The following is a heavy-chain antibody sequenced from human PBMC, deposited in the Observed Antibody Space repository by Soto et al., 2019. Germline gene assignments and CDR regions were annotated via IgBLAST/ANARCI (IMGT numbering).Heavy chain of an antibody. CDR2: INHSGST. CDR1: GESFNGYY. V-gene: IGHV4-34*01. D-gene: IGHD6-13*01. Sequence: PSETLSLTCAVYGESFNGYYWSWIRQPPGKGLEWIGEINHSGSTNYNPSLKSRVTISVDTSKNQFSLKLSSVTAADTAVYYCAASSSWYFGLDYWGQGTLVTVSS. J-gene: IGHJ4*02. CDR3: AASSSWYFGLDY.